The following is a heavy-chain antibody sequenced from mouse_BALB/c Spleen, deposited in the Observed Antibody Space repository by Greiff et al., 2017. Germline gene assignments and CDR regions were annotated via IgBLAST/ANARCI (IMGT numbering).Heavy chain of an antibody. CDR1: GYSITSDYA. D-gene: IGHD2-3*01. J-gene: IGHJ3*01. V-gene: IGHV3-2*02. CDR3: ARADGYLAWFAY. CDR2: ISYSGST. Sequence: EVKLMESGPGLVKPSQSLSLTCTVTGYSITSDYAWNWIRQFPGNKLEWMGYISYSGSTSYNPSLKSRISITRDTSKNQFFLQLNSVTTEDTATYYCARADGYLAWFAYWGQGTLVTVSA.